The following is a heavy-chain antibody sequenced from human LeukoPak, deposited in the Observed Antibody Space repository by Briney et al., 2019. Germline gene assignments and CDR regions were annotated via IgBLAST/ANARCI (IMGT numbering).Heavy chain of an antibody. CDR1: GGSISSHY. Sequence: PETPSLTCTVSGGSISSHYWNWIRQPPGKGLEWIGYISYSGSTNYNPSLKSRVTMSLDTSKNHFSLKLTSVTAADTAVYYCARLLGYCSGGSCYPRWFAPWGQGPLVIV. V-gene: IGHV4-59*08. CDR2: ISYSGST. J-gene: IGHJ5*02. CDR3: ARLLGYCSGGSCYPRWFAP. D-gene: IGHD2-15*01.